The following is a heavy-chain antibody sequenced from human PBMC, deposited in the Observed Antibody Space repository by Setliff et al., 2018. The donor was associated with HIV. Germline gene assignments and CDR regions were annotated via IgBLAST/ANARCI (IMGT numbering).Heavy chain of an antibody. V-gene: IGHV4-34*01. CDR2: INHSGST. J-gene: IGHJ6*04. Sequence: SETLSLTCAVYGGSFNGYSWTWIRQPPGKGLEWIGGINHSGSTNYNPSLKSRVTISVDTSKNQFSLRLNSVTAADTAIYYCTRRGADSYYPRPLDVWGKGTTVTVSS. CDR1: GGSFNGYS. D-gene: IGHD3-10*01. CDR3: TRRGADSYYPRPLDV.